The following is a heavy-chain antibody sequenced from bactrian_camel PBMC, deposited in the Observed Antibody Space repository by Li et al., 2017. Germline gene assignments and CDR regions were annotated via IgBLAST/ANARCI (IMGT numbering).Heavy chain of an antibody. CDR2: INSSGRST. V-gene: IGHV3S40*01. CDR3: TKETEWVGYHEFAVH. D-gene: IGHD5*01. J-gene: IGHJ4*01. CDR1: GFSTYY. Sequence: VQLVESGGGLVQPGGSLKLSCATSGFSTYYMTWVRQAPGKGLEWVSDINSSGRSTNYADSVKGRFIISRDNAKNTLYLQLNSLKTEDMAMYYCTKETEWVGYHEFAVHWGQGTQVTVS.